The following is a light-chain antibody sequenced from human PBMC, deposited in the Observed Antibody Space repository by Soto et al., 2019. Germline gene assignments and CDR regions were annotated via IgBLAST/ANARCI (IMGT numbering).Light chain of an antibody. CDR2: DVS. CDR3: HQRYSWPIT. V-gene: IGKV3-11*01. Sequence: EIVLTQSPATLPLSPGERATLSCRASQSIRYSLVWYQQRPGQAPRLLMYDVSNRATGIPARFSGSGSETDFTLTISSLEPEDVAVYYCHQRYSWPITFGQGTRLEMK. J-gene: IGKJ5*01. CDR1: QSIRYS.